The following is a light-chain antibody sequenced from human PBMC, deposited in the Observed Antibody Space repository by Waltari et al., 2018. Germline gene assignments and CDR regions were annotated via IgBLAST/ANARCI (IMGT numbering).Light chain of an antibody. J-gene: IGLJ2*01. CDR3: CSYAGQFTWV. Sequence: QSALTQPPSVSGSPGQSVTISCTGTSIDIRDEKYVPWFQQYPGKAPKVIMFAVSERPSGVPDRFSGSKSGNTASLTISGLQSEDESHYFCCSYAGQFTWVFGGGTKLTVL. CDR1: SIDIRDEKY. V-gene: IGLV2-11*01. CDR2: AVS.